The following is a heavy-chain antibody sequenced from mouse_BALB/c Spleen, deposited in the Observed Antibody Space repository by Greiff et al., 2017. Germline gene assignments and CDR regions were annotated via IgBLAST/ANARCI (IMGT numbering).Heavy chain of an antibody. CDR1: GFTFSSYA. D-gene: IGHD2-4*01. J-gene: IGHJ3*01. CDR2: ISSGGSYT. V-gene: IGHV5-9-4*01. Sequence: EVQLVESGGGLVKPGGSLKLSCAASGFTFSSYAMSWVRQSPEKRLEWVAEISSGGSYTYYPDTVTGRFTISRDNAKNTLYLEMSSLRSEDTAMYYCARDGDYYDYPLFAYWGQGTLVTVSA. CDR3: ARDGDYYDYPLFAY.